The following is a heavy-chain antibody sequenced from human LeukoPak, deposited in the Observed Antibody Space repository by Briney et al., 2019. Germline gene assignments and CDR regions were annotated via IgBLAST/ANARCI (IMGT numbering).Heavy chain of an antibody. D-gene: IGHD6-13*01. Sequence: ASVKVSCKASGYTFTSYGINWVRQAPGQGLEWMGWISAYNGHTNYAQNLQGRVTMTTDTSTRTAHMELRSLRSDDTAVYYCATYSSSWHFDYWGQGTLVTVSS. V-gene: IGHV1-18*04. CDR2: ISAYNGHT. CDR1: GYTFTSYG. CDR3: ATYSSSWHFDY. J-gene: IGHJ4*02.